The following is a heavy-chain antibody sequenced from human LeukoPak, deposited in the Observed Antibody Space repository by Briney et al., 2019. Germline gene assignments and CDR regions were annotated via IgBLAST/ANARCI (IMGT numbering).Heavy chain of an antibody. CDR3: ATTTLFDH. CDR1: GFTFSNYS. V-gene: IGHV3-48*01. J-gene: IGHJ4*02. D-gene: IGHD4-17*01. Sequence: PGGSLRLSCVASGFTFSNYSMNWVRQAPGRGLEWISYVSSRSTTIYYADSVRGRFTISRDNAKNSLFLQMNSLRVEATAVYHCATTTLFDHWGQGALVTVSS. CDR2: VSSRSTTI.